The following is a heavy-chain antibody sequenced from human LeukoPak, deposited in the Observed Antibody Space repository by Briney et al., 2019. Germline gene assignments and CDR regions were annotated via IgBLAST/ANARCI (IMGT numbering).Heavy chain of an antibody. D-gene: IGHD2-2*03. CDR3: ASHGSTDYFDY. Sequence: SGTLSLTCAVSGGSICRSNWWSWVRQPPGKGLEWIGRIYYSGSTFYNPSLKSRGTLSVDTSKNQFSLRLSSVTAADTAVYYCASHGSTDYFDYWGQGTLVTVSS. J-gene: IGHJ4*02. CDR1: GGSICRSNW. V-gene: IGHV4-4*02. CDR2: IYYSGST.